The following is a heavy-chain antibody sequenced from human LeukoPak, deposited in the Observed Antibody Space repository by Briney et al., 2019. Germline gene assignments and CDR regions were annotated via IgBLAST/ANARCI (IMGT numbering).Heavy chain of an antibody. V-gene: IGHV1-8*02. CDR3: ARIIAVAAADY. CDR2: MNPNSGNT. CDR1: GYTFTGYY. Sequence: ASVKVSCKASGYTFTGYYMHWVRQAPGQGLEWMGWMNPNSGNTGYAQKFQGRVTMTRNTSISTAYMELSSLRSEDTAVYYCARIIAVAAADYWGQGTLVTVSS. J-gene: IGHJ4*02. D-gene: IGHD6-19*01.